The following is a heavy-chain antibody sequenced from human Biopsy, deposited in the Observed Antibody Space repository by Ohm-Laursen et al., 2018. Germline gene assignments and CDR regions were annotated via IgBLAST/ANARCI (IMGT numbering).Heavy chain of an antibody. CDR1: NVSFSSFY. J-gene: IGHJ3*01. V-gene: IGHV4-59*10. CDR3: ASVVLGPTNDAFDL. Sequence: SDTLSLTCAVYNVSFSSFYWSWIRQPAGKGLEWIGRIYPGGSTNYNPSLKSRATMSVDTSKKQLSLRLRSVTAADTAMYYCASVVLGPTNDAFDLWGQGTMVVVSS. CDR2: IYPGGST. D-gene: IGHD3-22*01.